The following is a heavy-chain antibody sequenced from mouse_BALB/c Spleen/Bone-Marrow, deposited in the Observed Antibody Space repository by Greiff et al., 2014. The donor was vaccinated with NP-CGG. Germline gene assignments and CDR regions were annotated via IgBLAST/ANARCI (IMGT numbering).Heavy chain of an antibody. V-gene: IGHV5-12-2*01. CDR3: ARHGGSRGYYFDY. CDR1: GFTFSSYT. Sequence: EVQGVESGGGLVQPGGSLKLSCAASGFTFSSYTMSWVRQTPEKRLEWVAYISNGGGSTYYSDTVKGRFTISRDDAKNTLYLQMSSLKSEDTAMYYCARHGGSRGYYFDYWGQGTTLTVSS. J-gene: IGHJ2*01. D-gene: IGHD1-1*01. CDR2: ISNGGGST.